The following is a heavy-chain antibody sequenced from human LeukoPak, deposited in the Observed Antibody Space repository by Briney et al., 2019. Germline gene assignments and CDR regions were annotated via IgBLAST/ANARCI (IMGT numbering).Heavy chain of an antibody. CDR2: IDASGST. V-gene: IGHV4-4*07. CDR3: ARKDGDI. D-gene: IGHD5-24*01. Sequence: SETLSLTCTVSGASVSSYYWIWQPAGRGLEWIGRIDASGSTNYNPSLKSRVTMSVDSSKNQFSLKVSSVTAADTAVYYCARKDGDIWGQGTMVTVSS. J-gene: IGHJ3*02. CDR1: GASVSSYY.